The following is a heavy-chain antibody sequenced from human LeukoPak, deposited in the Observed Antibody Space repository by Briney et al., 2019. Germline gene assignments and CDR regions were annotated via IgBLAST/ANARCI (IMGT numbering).Heavy chain of an antibody. CDR3: ARVMDV. CDR1: GFTFSSYW. J-gene: IGHJ6*02. CDR2: IKQDGSEK. Sequence: TGGSLRLSCAAPGFTFSSYWMGWVRQAPGKGLEWVANIKQDGSEKYYVDSVKGRFTISKDNAKNSLYLQMNSLRAEDTAVYYCARVMDVWGQGTTVTVSS. V-gene: IGHV3-7*04.